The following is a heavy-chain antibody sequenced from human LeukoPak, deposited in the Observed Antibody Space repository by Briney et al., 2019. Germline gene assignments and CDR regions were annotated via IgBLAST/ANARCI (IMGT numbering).Heavy chain of an antibody. V-gene: IGHV4-34*01. J-gene: IGHJ4*02. CDR2: LNHSESP. CDR3: ARGYRAYYDSSGYGPYYFDY. CDR1: GFSFSGYY. D-gene: IGHD3-22*01. Sequence: SETLSLTCAGYGFSFSGYYWSWLRQPPGKGLVGFGKLNHSESPNYNPSLKSRVTIAVDTSRNQFSLKLSSVTAADAAVYYCARGYRAYYDSSGYGPYYFDYWGQGTLVTVSS.